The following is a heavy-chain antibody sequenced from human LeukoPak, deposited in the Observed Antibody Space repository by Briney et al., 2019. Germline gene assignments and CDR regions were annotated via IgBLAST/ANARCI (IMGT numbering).Heavy chain of an antibody. CDR1: GGSISSYY. CDR3: ARDGDVLLWFGESNERMGFDP. J-gene: IGHJ5*02. V-gene: IGHV4-4*07. CDR2: IYTSGST. Sequence: WETLSLTCTVSGGSISSYYWSWIRQPAGKGLEWIGRIYTSGSTNYNPSLKSRVTMSVDTSKNQFSLKLSSVTAADTAVYYCARDGDVLLWFGESNERMGFDPWGQGTLVTVSS. D-gene: IGHD3-10*01.